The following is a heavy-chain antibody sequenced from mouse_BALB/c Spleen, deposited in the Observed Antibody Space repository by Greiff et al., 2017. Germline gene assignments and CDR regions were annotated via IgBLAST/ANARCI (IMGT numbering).Heavy chain of an antibody. D-gene: IGHD2-14*01. J-gene: IGHJ3*01. V-gene: IGHV5-6-5*01. CDR2: ISSGGST. CDR1: GFTFSSYA. CDR3: ERGGRYGDWFAY. Sequence: EVKVVESGGGLVKPGGSLKLSCAASGFTFSSYAMSWVRQTPEKRLEWVASISSGGSTYNSDSVKGRFTISRDNARNILYLQMSSLRSEDTAMYYCERGGRYGDWFAYWGQGTLVTVSA.